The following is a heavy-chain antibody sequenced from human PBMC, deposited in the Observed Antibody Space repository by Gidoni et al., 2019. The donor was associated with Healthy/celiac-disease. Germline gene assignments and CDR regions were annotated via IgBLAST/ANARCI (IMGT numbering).Heavy chain of an antibody. V-gene: IGHV1-69*17. J-gene: IGHJ6*02. CDR3: ASLVSGVYYYGMDV. CDR1: GGTFSSYA. Sequence: QVQLVQSGAEVKKPGSSVKVSCKASGGTFSSYAISWVRQAPGQGLEWMGGIIPIFGIANYSQKFQGRVTITADKSTSTAYMELSSLRSEDTAVYYCASLVSGVYYYGMDVWGQGTTVTVSS. D-gene: IGHD2-8*02. CDR2: IIPIFGIA.